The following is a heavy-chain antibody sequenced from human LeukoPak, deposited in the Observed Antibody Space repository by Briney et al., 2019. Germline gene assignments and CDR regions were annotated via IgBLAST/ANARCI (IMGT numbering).Heavy chain of an antibody. CDR3: SGSPSPPIGLDYGMDV. J-gene: IGHJ6*02. CDR2: IIPILGIA. D-gene: IGHD3/OR15-3a*01. V-gene: IGHV1-69*04. CDR1: GGTFSSYA. Sequence: ASVKVSCKASGGTFSSYAISWVRQAPGQGLEWMGRIIPILGIANYAQKFQGRVTITADKSTSTAYMELSSLRSEDTAVYYCSGSPSPPIGLDYGMDVWGQGTTVTVSS.